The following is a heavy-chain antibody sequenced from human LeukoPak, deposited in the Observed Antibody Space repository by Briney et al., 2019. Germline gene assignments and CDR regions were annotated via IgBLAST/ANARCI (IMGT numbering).Heavy chain of an antibody. Sequence: GRSLRLFCAASGFTFSSYGMHWVRQAPGKGLEWVAVIWYDGSNKYYADSVKGRFTISRDNSKNTLYLQMNSLRAEDTAVYYCAKVSPPIVVVPAAMDVWGQGTTVTVSS. J-gene: IGHJ6*02. V-gene: IGHV3-33*06. CDR3: AKVSPPIVVVPAAMDV. D-gene: IGHD2-2*01. CDR2: IWYDGSNK. CDR1: GFTFSSYG.